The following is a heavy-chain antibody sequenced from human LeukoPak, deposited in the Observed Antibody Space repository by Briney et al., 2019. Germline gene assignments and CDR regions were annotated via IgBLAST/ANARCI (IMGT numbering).Heavy chain of an antibody. V-gene: IGHV3-7*03. D-gene: IGHD3-10*01. CDR1: GFTFSSYA. CDR2: IKQDGSEK. Sequence: GGSLRLSCAASGFTFSSYAMSWVRQAPGKGLEWVANIKQDGSEKYYVDSVKGRFTISRDNAKNSLYLQMNSLRAEDTAVYYCARDGGDLWFGESRGYYFDYWGQGTLVTVSS. J-gene: IGHJ4*02. CDR3: ARDGGDLWFGESRGYYFDY.